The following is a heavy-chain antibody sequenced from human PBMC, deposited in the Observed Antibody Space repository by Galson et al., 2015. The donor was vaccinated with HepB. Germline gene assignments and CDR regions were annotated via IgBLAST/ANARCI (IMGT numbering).Heavy chain of an antibody. Sequence: SLRLSCAASGFTFSDYYMSWIRQAPGKGLEWVSYISSSSSYTNYADSVKGRFTISRDNAKNSLYLQMNSLRAEDTAVYYCARRGAIVSSRYYDYWGQGTLVTASS. CDR2: ISSSSSYT. CDR1: GFTFSDYY. D-gene: IGHD2/OR15-2a*01. CDR3: ARRGAIVSSRYYDY. J-gene: IGHJ4*02. V-gene: IGHV3-11*06.